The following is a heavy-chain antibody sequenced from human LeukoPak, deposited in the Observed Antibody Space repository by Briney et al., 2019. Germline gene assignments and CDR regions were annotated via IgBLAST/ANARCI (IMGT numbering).Heavy chain of an antibody. CDR2: IRSRDGIV. J-gene: IGHJ3*02. CDR3: VRDYVYAFDI. V-gene: IGHV3-48*01. D-gene: IGHD3-16*01. Sequence: PGGSLRLSCAASGVTFRSYAMNWVREGPGEGGEWISYIRSRDGIVSYADSVKGRFTISTDTAKSSLFLQMNGLSADDTAVYYCVRDYVYAFDIWGQGTLVTVSS. CDR1: GVTFRSYA.